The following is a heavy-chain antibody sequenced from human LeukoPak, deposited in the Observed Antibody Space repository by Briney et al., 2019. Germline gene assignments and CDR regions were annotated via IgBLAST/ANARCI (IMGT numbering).Heavy chain of an antibody. Sequence: GESLKISCKGSGYSFTSYWIGWVRQMPGKGLEWMGIIYPGDSDTRYSPSFQGQVTISADKSISTAYLQWSSLKASDTAMYYCARQTVTVTTYGGDYYYYYYMDVWGKGTTVTISS. J-gene: IGHJ6*03. D-gene: IGHD4-17*01. CDR3: ARQTVTVTTYGGDYYYYYYMDV. V-gene: IGHV5-51*01. CDR1: GYSFTSYW. CDR2: IYPGDSDT.